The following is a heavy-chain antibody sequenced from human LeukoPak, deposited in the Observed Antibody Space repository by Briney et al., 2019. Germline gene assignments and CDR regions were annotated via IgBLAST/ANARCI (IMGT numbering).Heavy chain of an antibody. J-gene: IGHJ4*02. V-gene: IGHV4-61*01. CDR2: IYYSGST. D-gene: IGHD4-11*01. CDR1: GGSISSGSYY. CDR3: ASGADYSNYYFNY. Sequence: SQTLSLTCTVSGGSISSGSYYWSWIRQPPGKGLEWIGYIYYSGSTNYNPSLKSRVTISVDTSRNQFSLKLSSVTAADTALYYCASGADYSNYYFNYWGQGTLVTVSS.